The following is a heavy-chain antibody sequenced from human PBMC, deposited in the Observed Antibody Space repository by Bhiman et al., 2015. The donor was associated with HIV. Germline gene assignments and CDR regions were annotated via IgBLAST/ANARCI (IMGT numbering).Heavy chain of an antibody. CDR1: GFTFSSYE. CDR2: VSSSGSTI. CDR3: ARGPMSARGGLRGVIITPVIYYYYGMDV. D-gene: IGHD3-10*01. Sequence: EVQLVEWGGGLVQPGGSLRLSCAASGFTFSSYEMNWVRQAPGKGLEWVSYVSSSGSTIYYADSVMGRFTISRDNAKNSLYLQMNSLRAEDTAVYYCARGPMSARGGLRGVIITPVIYYYYGMDVWGQGTTVTVSS. V-gene: IGHV3-48*03. J-gene: IGHJ6*02.